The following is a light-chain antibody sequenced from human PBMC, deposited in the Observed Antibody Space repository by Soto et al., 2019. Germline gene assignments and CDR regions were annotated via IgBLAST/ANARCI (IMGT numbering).Light chain of an antibody. CDR1: QSVSGS. Sequence: EIVMTQSPATLSVSPGERATLSCRASQSVSGSLAWYQQKPGQAPRLLISGASTRATGIPARFSGSGSGTEFTLTISSLQSEDFALYYCQQYHIWPRTFGQGTKVDIK. V-gene: IGKV3-15*01. CDR3: QQYHIWPRT. CDR2: GAS. J-gene: IGKJ1*01.